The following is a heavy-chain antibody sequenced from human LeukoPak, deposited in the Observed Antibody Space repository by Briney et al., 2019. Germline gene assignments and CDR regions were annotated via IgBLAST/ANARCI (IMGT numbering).Heavy chain of an antibody. Sequence: GGSLRLSCAASGFTFSSYAMSWVRQAPGKGLDWVSAISGSGGSTYYADSVKGRFTISRDNSKNTLYLQMNSLRAEATAVYYCAQSHYAFWSGYYGNRYHFDYWGQGTLVTVSS. CDR3: AQSHYAFWSGYYGNRYHFDY. J-gene: IGHJ4*02. V-gene: IGHV3-23*01. CDR1: GFTFSSYA. D-gene: IGHD3-3*01. CDR2: ISGSGGST.